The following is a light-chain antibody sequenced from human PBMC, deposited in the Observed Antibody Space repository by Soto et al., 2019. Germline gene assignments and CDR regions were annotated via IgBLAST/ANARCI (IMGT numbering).Light chain of an antibody. CDR2: EVT. CDR3: SSYTTSSTLV. V-gene: IGLV2-14*01. Sequence: QSALTQPASVSGSPGQSITISCTGTSSDVGPYNYVSWYQHHPGKAPKLLIYEVTKRPSGVSNRFSGSKSGNTASLTISGLQAEDEADYYCSSYTTSSTLVFGVGTKVTVL. J-gene: IGLJ3*02. CDR1: SSDVGPYNY.